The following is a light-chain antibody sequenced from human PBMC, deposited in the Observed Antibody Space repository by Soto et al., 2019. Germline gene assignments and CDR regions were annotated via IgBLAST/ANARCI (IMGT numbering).Light chain of an antibody. CDR1: QDISSA. V-gene: IGKV1D-13*01. J-gene: IGKJ4*01. Sequence: IPLTQSPSSLSASVGARVTITCRAGQDISSALAWYQQKPGKAPKLLLYDASSLDAGVPSRFSGSGSGTDFTLSITSLRPEDFATYYGQQFNDLPLAFGGGAKVQIK. CDR2: DAS. CDR3: QQFNDLPLA.